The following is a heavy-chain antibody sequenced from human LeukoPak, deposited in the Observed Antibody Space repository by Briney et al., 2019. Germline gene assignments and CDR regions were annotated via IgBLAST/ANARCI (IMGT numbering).Heavy chain of an antibody. CDR3: ASPKRFLEWYHAFDI. J-gene: IGHJ3*02. CDR1: GLTFSSYA. V-gene: IGHV3-30-3*01. D-gene: IGHD3-3*01. CDR2: ISYDGSNK. Sequence: PGGSLRLSCAASGLTFSSYAMHWVRQAPGKGLEWVAVISYDGSNKYYADSVKGRFTISRDNSKNTLYLQMNSLRAEDTAVYYCASPKRFLEWYHAFDIWGQGTMVTVSS.